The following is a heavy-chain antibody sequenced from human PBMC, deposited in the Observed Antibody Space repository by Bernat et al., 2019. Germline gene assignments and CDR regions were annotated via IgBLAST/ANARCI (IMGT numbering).Heavy chain of an antibody. D-gene: IGHD3-22*01. J-gene: IGHJ3*02. CDR3: ARVGIGYSSGYLVSDDAFDI. CDR1: GFTFSSYG. Sequence: QVQLVESGGGVVQPGRSLRLSCAASGFTFSSYGMHWVRQAPGKGLEWVAVIWYDGSNKYYADSVKGRFTISRDNSKNTLYLQMNSLRAEDTAVYYCARVGIGYSSGYLVSDDAFDIWGQGIIVTVS. V-gene: IGHV3-33*01. CDR2: IWYDGSNK.